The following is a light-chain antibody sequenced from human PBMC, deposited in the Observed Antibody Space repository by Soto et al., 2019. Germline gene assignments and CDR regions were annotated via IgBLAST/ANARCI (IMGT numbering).Light chain of an antibody. J-gene: IGLJ1*01. CDR3: GADHGSLSDFVSYV. V-gene: IGLV9-49*01. CDR1: SGYSKYN. CDR2: VGTGGIVG. Sequence: QSVLTQPPSASASLGASVTLTCTLNSGYSKYNVDWYQQRPGKGPRFVMRVGTGGIVGSKGDGIPDRFSVLGSGLNRYLTIKNIQEEDEGDYHCGADHGSLSDFVSYVFGTGTKLTVL.